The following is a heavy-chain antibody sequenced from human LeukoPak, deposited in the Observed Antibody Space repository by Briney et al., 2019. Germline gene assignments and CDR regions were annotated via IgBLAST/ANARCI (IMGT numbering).Heavy chain of an antibody. CDR1: GVSITNYY. J-gene: IGHJ4*02. D-gene: IGHD1-26*01. CDR2: MYISGST. Sequence: SETLSLTCTVSGVSITNYYWAWIRQPAGKGLEWIGRMYISGSTNYNPPLKSRVSISIDKTKNQFSLKLRSVTAADTAVYYCARDYLVGAPLDSWGQGTLVTVSS. V-gene: IGHV4-4*07. CDR3: ARDYLVGAPLDS.